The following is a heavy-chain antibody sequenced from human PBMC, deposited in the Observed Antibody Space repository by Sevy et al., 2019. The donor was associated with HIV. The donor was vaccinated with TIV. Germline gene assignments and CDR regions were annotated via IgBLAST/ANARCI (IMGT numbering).Heavy chain of an antibody. D-gene: IGHD2-15*01. Sequence: GGSLRLSCAASGFTFSSYAMNWVRQAPGKGLEWVSSINAISYNIYYADSVKGRFTISRDNAENSLYLQMNSVRAEDTAVSYCARDLYSGGNAVYGYWGQGTLVTVSS. J-gene: IGHJ4*02. CDR3: ARDLYSGGNAVYGY. CDR2: INAISYNI. V-gene: IGHV3-21*01. CDR1: GFTFSSYA.